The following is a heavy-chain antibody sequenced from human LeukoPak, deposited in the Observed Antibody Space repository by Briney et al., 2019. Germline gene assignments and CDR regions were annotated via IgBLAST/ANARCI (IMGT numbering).Heavy chain of an antibody. D-gene: IGHD5-24*01. J-gene: IGHJ4*02. Sequence: PGRSLRLSCAASGFTFSSYAMHWVRQAPGKRLEWVAVISYDGSNKYYADSVKGRFTISRDNSKNTLYLQMNSLRAEDTAVYYCARQQMATRGLAYWGQGTLVTVSS. CDR2: ISYDGSNK. CDR3: ARQQMATRGLAY. V-gene: IGHV3-30-3*01. CDR1: GFTFSSYA.